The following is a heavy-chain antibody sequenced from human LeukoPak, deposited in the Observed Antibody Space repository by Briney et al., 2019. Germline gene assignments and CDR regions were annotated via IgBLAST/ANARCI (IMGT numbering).Heavy chain of an antibody. Sequence: PGGSLRLSCAASGFTFSSFAMHWVRQAPGKGLEWVAVISHDGSNKYYANSVKGRFTISRDNPKNTLYLLMNSLRPEDTAVYYCAGGVAIFDYWGQGTLVTVSS. D-gene: IGHD3-3*01. CDR2: ISHDGSNK. CDR3: AGGVAIFDY. CDR1: GFTFSSFA. J-gene: IGHJ4*02. V-gene: IGHV3-30*04.